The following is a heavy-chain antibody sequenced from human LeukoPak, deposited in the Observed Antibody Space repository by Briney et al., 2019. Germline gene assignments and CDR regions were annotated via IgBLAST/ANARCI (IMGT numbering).Heavy chain of an antibody. CDR2: LPPDELGI. Sequence: PGGSLRLSCAASGFTFTNYWMHWVRQAPGMGLVWVSRLPPDELGIIYADSVKGRFTVSRDNAKNTMYLQMNNLRVDDTAMYYCVGTIASRGSEYWGQGALVTVSS. J-gene: IGHJ4*02. CDR3: VGTIASRGSEY. V-gene: IGHV3-74*01. CDR1: GFTFTNYW. D-gene: IGHD6-6*01.